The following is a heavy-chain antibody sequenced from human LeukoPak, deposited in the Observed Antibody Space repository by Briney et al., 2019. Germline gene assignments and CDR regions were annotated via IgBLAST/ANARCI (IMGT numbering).Heavy chain of an antibody. J-gene: IGHJ4*02. CDR1: GFTFSNYW. V-gene: IGHV3-7*01. CDR3: ASQEHGVFDY. CDR2: IKEDGSEN. D-gene: IGHD1-26*01. Sequence: GGSLRLSCAASGFTFSNYWMTWVRQAPGKGLEWVATIKEDGSENYYVDSVKGRFIISRDNGKKSLYLQMNRLRGEDTAVYYCASQEHGVFDYWGQGTLVTVSS.